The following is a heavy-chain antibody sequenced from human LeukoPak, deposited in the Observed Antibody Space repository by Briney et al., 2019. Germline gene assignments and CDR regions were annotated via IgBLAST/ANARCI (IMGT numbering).Heavy chain of an antibody. V-gene: IGHV4-59*12. CDR3: AREACSSTSCYSYYYYGMDV. CDR1: GGSISSYY. CDR2: IYYSGST. D-gene: IGHD2-2*01. Sequence: SETLSLTCTVSGGSISSYYWSWIRQPPGKGLEWIGYIYYSGSTNYNPSLKSRVTMSVDTSKNQFSLKLSSVTAADTAVYYCAREACSSTSCYSYYYYGMDVWGQGTTVTVSS. J-gene: IGHJ6*02.